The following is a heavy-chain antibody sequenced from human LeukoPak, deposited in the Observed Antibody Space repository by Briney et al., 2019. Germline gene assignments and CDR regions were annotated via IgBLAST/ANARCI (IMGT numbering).Heavy chain of an antibody. D-gene: IGHD3-10*02. J-gene: IGHJ4*02. CDR3: AAIGMFIY. CDR1: GFIFSNYA. CDR2: ISYTGDST. V-gene: IGHV3-23*01. Sequence: GGSLRLSCAASGFIFSNYAMNWVRQAPGKGLEWVSAISYTGDSTYYADSVKGRFTISRDTSKNTLFLQMNSLSAEDTAVYYCAAIGMFIYWGQGTLVTVSS.